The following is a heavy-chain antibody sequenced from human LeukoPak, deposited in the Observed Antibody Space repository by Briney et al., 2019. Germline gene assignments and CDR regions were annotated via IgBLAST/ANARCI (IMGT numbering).Heavy chain of an antibody. V-gene: IGHV4-39*01. J-gene: IGHJ4*02. CDR1: GASTRSNNYY. Sequence: PSETLSLTCTVSGASTRSNNYYWAWIRQPPGTGLEWIGSIYYLGTTYDNPSLKSRVTISIDTSKNQFSLKLRSVTASDTAVYYCARVGGSYRYYFDYWGQGTLVTVSS. D-gene: IGHD1-26*01. CDR3: ARVGGSYRYYFDY. CDR2: IYYLGTT.